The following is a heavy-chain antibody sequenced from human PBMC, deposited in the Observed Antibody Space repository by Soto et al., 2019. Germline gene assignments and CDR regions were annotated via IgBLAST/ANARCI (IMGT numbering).Heavy chain of an antibody. CDR1: GFTFSSYW. J-gene: IGHJ5*02. V-gene: IGHV3-21*01. D-gene: IGHD6-6*01. CDR3: VRFGSSNWFDP. CDR2: ISSGGYVK. Sequence: GGSLRLSCAASGFTFSSYWMHWVRQAPGKGLEWVSSISSGGYVKYYADSVKGRFTISRDNAKNSLYLQMNSLRAEDTAIYYCVRFGSSNWFDPWGQGIVVTVSS.